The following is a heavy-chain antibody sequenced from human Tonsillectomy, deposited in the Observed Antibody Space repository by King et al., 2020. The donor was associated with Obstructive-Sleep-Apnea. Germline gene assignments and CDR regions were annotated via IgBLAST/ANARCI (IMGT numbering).Heavy chain of an antibody. CDR3: ATLDGGNPRGFFDY. Sequence: QLVQSGAEVKKPGESLKISCKASGYSFSSYWIGWVRQMPGKGLEWMGVIYPGDSDVRYSPSFQGQVTISADKSISTAYLQWSSLKDPDTAMYHCATLDGGNPRGFFDYWGQGTLVTVSS. J-gene: IGHJ4*02. CDR2: IYPGDSDV. CDR1: GYSFSSYW. D-gene: IGHD4-23*01. V-gene: IGHV5-51*01.